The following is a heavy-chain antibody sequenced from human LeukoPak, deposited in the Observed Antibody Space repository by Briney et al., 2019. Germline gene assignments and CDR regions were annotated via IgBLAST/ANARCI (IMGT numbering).Heavy chain of an antibody. CDR1: GFTFSSYA. J-gene: IGHJ2*01. V-gene: IGHV3-23*01. Sequence: GGSLRLSCAASGFTFSSYAMSWVRQAPGKGLEWVSGISGSAGSTYYADSVKGRFTISRDNSKYTLYLQMNSLRAEDTAVYSCARELRSNWYFDLWGRGTLVTVSS. D-gene: IGHD1-7*01. CDR3: ARELRSNWYFDL. CDR2: ISGSAGST.